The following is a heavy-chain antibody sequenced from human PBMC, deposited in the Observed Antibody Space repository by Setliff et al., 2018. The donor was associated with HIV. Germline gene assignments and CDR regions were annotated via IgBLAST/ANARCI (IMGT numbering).Heavy chain of an antibody. D-gene: IGHD2-8*01. CDR1: GESFNTYF. J-gene: IGHJ4*02. V-gene: IGHV4-34*01. CDR2: INHSGST. CDR3: ATRLIMAPDY. Sequence: SETLSLTCAVYGESFNTYFWSWIRQPPGKGLEWIGQINHSGSTNYNPSLRSRVTISIGTSKNQFSLKLSSVTAADTAVYYCATRLIMAPDYWGQGSLVTVSS.